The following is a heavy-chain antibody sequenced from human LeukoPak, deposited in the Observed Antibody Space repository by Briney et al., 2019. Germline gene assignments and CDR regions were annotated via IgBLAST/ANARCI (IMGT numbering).Heavy chain of an antibody. D-gene: IGHD6-19*01. CDR2: LHGSGST. CDR1: DRPLTTYH. V-gene: IGHV4-59*01. J-gene: IGHJ4*02. Sequence: SETLSLTCTVSDRPLTTYHWGWVRQPRGTGMEWVGYLHGSGSTNNKPSREGRVTISLDTSTKQLSLRLSPAPAAATALYFCARASYNGWFIDYWGQGTLVTVSS. CDR3: ARASYNGWFIDY.